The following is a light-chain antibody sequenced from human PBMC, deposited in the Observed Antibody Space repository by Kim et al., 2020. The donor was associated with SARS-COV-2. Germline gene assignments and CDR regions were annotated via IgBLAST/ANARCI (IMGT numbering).Light chain of an antibody. CDR3: QQYVNWPPKYT. CDR2: GAS. J-gene: IGKJ2*01. Sequence: EIVMTQSPATLSMSPGERATLSCRASQSVNSNLAWYQQKSGQPPRLLIYGASTRATGIPARFSGSGSGTEFTLTITSLQSEDFAVYYCQQYVNWPPKYTFGQGTKLEIK. CDR1: QSVNSN. V-gene: IGKV3-15*01.